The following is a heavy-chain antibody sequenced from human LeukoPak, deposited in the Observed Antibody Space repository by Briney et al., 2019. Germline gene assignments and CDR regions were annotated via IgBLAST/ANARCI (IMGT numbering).Heavy chain of an antibody. V-gene: IGHV1-46*01. CDR3: ARAPTWSPYYFDY. CDR2: INPSGDST. Sequence: ASVKVSCKASGYTFTSYYMHWVRQAPGQGLEWMGIINPSGDSTSYAQKFQGRVTMTSDTSTSTVYMELSSLRSEDTAMYYCARAPTWSPYYFDYWGQGTLVTVSS. D-gene: IGHD2-15*01. CDR1: GYTFTSYY. J-gene: IGHJ4*02.